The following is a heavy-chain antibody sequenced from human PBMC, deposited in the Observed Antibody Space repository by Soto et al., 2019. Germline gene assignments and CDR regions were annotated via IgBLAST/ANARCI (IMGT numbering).Heavy chain of an antibody. J-gene: IGHJ6*02. CDR1: GGTFSSYA. CDR2: IIPIFGTA. Sequence: QVQLVQSGAEVKKPGSSVKVSCKASGGTFSSYASSWVRQAPGQGLEWMGGIIPIFGTANYAQKFQGRVTITADESAGTAYRELSSLRSEDTAVYYCASPSHGYFPHYSHGMDVWGQGTTVTVSS. CDR3: ASPSHGYFPHYSHGMDV. V-gene: IGHV1-69*12. D-gene: IGHD5-18*01.